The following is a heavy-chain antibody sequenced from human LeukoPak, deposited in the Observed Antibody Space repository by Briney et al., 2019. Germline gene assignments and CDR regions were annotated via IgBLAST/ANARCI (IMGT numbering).Heavy chain of an antibody. Sequence: ASVKASCKASGYTFTRYDVKWVRQAPGQGLEYMGWLNPDTGKTGYVQKFQDRVTMTSDNSITTAFMELTGLRSDDTAVYYCARGLSTVLLHTLTGISDQPDLDFWGQGTLVTVSS. CDR1: GYTFTRYD. D-gene: IGHD3-9*01. J-gene: IGHJ4*02. CDR2: LNPDTGKT. CDR3: ARGLSTVLLHTLTGISDQPDLDF. V-gene: IGHV1-8*01.